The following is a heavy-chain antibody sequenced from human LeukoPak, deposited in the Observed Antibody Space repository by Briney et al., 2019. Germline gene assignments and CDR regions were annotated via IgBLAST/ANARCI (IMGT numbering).Heavy chain of an antibody. Sequence: GSLRLSCAASGFPFSTYSMSWVRQVPGKGLEGVSSIYNSGSRVFYAESVKGRFTISRDNSKNTLYLQMNSLRDEDTAVYYCAKDVAPDSGWDLDHWGQGTLVTVSS. V-gene: IGHV3-23*05. CDR3: AKDVAPDSGWDLDH. CDR2: IYNSGSRV. CDR1: GFPFSTYS. J-gene: IGHJ5*02. D-gene: IGHD6-19*01.